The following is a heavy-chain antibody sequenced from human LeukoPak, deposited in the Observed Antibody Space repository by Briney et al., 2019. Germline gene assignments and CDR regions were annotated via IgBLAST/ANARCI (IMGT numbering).Heavy chain of an antibody. J-gene: IGHJ6*03. CDR2: IYYSGST. Sequence: SETLSLTCTVSGGSISSSSYYWGWIRQPPGKGLEWIGSIYYSGSTYYNPSLKSRVTISVDTSKNQFSLKLSSVTAADTAVYYCARGEGGFRGVDYYYYMDAWGKGTTVTISS. CDR3: ARGEGGFRGVDYYYYMDA. V-gene: IGHV4-39*07. CDR1: GGSISSSSYY. D-gene: IGHD3-10*01.